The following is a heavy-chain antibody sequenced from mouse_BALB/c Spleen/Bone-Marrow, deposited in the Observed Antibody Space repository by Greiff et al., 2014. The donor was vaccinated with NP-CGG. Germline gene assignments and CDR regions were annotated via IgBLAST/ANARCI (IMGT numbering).Heavy chain of an antibody. J-gene: IGHJ4*01. V-gene: IGHV5-6*02. CDR1: GFTFSSYG. Sequence: DVKLVESGGDLVKPGGSLKLSCAASGFTFSSYGMSWGRQTPDKRLEWVATISSGGSNTYYPDSVKGRFTISRDNAKNTLYLQMSMLKSEDTAMYYCARHQRYYAMDYWGQGTSVTVSS. CDR2: ISSGGSNT. CDR3: ARHQRYYAMDY.